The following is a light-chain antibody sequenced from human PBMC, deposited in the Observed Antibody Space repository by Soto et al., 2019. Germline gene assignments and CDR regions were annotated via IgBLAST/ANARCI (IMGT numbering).Light chain of an antibody. J-gene: IGLJ3*02. V-gene: IGLV1-44*01. Sequence: QAVVTQPPSASGTPGQRVTISCSGRSSNIGANPVNWYQQLPGMAPTVLIYSNDQRPSGVPDRFSGSKSGTSASLAISGLQSEDEADYYCAAWDDSLNGWVFGGGTKLTVL. CDR1: SSNIGANP. CDR3: AAWDDSLNGWV. CDR2: SND.